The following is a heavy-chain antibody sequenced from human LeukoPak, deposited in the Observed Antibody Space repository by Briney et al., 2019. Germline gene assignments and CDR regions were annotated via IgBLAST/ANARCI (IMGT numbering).Heavy chain of an antibody. V-gene: IGHV3-30-3*01. CDR1: GFTFSSYA. J-gene: IGHJ4*02. D-gene: IGHD3-9*01. CDR2: ISYDGSNK. Sequence: PGRSLRLSCAASGFTFSSYAMHWVRQAPGKGLEWVAVISYDGSNKYYADSVKGRFTISRDNSKNTLYLQMNSLRAEDTAVYYCAKASIIYDILTGYNYYFDYWGQGTLVTVSS. CDR3: AKASIIYDILTGYNYYFDY.